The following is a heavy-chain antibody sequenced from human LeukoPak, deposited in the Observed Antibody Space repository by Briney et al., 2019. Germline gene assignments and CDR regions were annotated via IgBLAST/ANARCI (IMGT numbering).Heavy chain of an antibody. CDR2: VIPIFGTA. Sequence: SVKVSCKASGGTFSSYAISWVRQAPGQGLEWMGGVIPIFGTANYAQKFQGRVTITADESTSTAYMELSSLRSEDTAVYYCARDDILTGGETYYYYGMDVWGQGTTVTVSS. CDR1: GGTFSSYA. CDR3: ARDDILTGGETYYYYGMDV. J-gene: IGHJ6*02. V-gene: IGHV1-69*13. D-gene: IGHD3-9*01.